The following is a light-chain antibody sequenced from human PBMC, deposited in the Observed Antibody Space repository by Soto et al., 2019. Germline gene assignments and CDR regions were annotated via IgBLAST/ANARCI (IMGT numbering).Light chain of an antibody. CDR3: QQYGSSPKT. Sequence: EIVLTQSPATLSLSPGERATLSCRASQSVSSYLAWYQQKPGLAPRLLIYDASNRATGIPDRFSGSGSGTDFTLTISRLEPEDFAVYYCQQYGSSPKTFGQGTKVDIK. V-gene: IGKV3D-20*01. J-gene: IGKJ1*01. CDR1: QSVSSY. CDR2: DAS.